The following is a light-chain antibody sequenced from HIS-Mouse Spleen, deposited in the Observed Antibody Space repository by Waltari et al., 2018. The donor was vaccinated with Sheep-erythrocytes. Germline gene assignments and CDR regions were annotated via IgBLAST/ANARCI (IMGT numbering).Light chain of an antibody. V-gene: IGKV1-39*01. CDR1: QSISSY. CDR3: QQSYSTPRT. CDR2: AAS. Sequence: DIQMTQSPSSLSVSVGDRVTITCRASQSISSYLNWYQQKPGKAPKLLIYAASSLQSGVPSRFSGSGSVTDFTLTISSLQPEDFATYYCQQSYSTPRTFGQGTKVEIK. J-gene: IGKJ1*01.